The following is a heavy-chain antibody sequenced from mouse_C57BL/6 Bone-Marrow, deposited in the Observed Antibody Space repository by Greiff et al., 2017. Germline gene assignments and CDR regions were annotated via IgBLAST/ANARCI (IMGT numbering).Heavy chain of an antibody. CDR1: GYTFTDYY. CDR2: INPNNGGT. V-gene: IGHV1-26*01. D-gene: IGHD1-1*01. J-gene: IGHJ1*03. Sequence: EVQLQQSGPELVKPGASVKISCKASGYTFTDYYMNWVKQSHGKSLEWIGDINPNNGGTSYNQKFKGKATLTVDKSSSTAYMELRRLTSEDSAVXYCASPYYYGSSSYWYFDVWGTGTTVTVSS. CDR3: ASPYYYGSSSYWYFDV.